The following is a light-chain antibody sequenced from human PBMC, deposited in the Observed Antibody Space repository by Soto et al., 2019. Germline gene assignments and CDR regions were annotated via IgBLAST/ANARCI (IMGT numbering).Light chain of an antibody. CDR1: SSNIGSNT. V-gene: IGLV1-44*01. CDR2: TND. CDR3: AAWDDSLNAPV. Sequence: QLVLTQPPSASGTPGQRVTISCSGSSSNIGSNTVTWYHHLPGTAPKVLIYTNDQRPSGVPDRFSGSKSGTSASLAISGLQSEDEAEYYCAAWDDSLNAPVFGGGTKVTVL. J-gene: IGLJ3*02.